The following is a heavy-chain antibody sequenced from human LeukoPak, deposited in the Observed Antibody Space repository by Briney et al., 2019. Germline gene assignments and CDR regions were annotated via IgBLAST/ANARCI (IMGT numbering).Heavy chain of an antibody. V-gene: IGHV4-34*01. CDR1: GGSCSGYY. Sequence: PSETLSLTCAVYGGSCSGYYWSWIRQPPGKGLEWIGEINHSGSTNYNPSLKSRVTISVDTSKNQFSLKLSSVTAADTAVYYCAREGTVTTSYWGQGTLVTVSS. CDR3: AREGTVTTSY. D-gene: IGHD4-11*01. CDR2: INHSGST. J-gene: IGHJ4*02.